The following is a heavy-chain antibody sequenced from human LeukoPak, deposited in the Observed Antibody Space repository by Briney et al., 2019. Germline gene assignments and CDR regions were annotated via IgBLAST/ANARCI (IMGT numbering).Heavy chain of an antibody. CDR2: IKQDGSDK. Sequence: GGSLRLSCAASGFSFSSYWMSWVRQAPGKGLEWVANIKQDGSDKYYLTSVRGRFTISRDNAKNSLFLQMNSLRVEDTAVYYCARGGGHLDCWGQGTLVAVSS. CDR3: ARGGGHLDC. D-gene: IGHD4-23*01. V-gene: IGHV3-7*03. J-gene: IGHJ4*02. CDR1: GFSFSSYW.